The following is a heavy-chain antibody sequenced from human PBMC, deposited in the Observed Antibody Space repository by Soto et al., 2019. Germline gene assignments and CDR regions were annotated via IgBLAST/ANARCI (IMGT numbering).Heavy chain of an antibody. CDR1: GYSFTSYW. D-gene: IGHD6-13*01. V-gene: IGHV5-51*01. J-gene: IGHJ6*02. Sequence: GESLKISCKGSGYSFTSYWIGLVRQMPGKGLEWMGIIYPGDSDTRYSPSFQGQVTISADKSISTAYLQWSSLKASDTAMYYCARVAAAGTHYYYYGMDVWGQGTTVTVSS. CDR3: ARVAAAGTHYYYYGMDV. CDR2: IYPGDSDT.